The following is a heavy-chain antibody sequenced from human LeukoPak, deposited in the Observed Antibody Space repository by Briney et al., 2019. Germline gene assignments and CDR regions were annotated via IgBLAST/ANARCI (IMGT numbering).Heavy chain of an antibody. D-gene: IGHD6-19*01. CDR2: IWYDGSEK. CDR3: AKDLGSGWYYCDN. V-gene: IGHV3-33*06. CDR1: GFTFRTYG. Sequence: GGSLRLSCAASGFTFRTYGMHWVRQAPGKGLEWVAVIWYDGSEKYYADSVKGRFTISRDNFKNTLYLQMDSLRVEDTAVYYCAKDLGSGWYYCDNWGQGTLVTVSS. J-gene: IGHJ4*02.